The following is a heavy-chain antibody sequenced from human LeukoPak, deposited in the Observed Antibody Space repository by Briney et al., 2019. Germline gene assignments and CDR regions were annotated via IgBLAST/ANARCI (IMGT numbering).Heavy chain of an antibody. Sequence: SETLSLTCTVSGGSISSYYWSWIRQPPGKGLEWIGYINYSGSTNYNPSLKSRVTISVDTSKNQFSLKLSSVTAADTAVYYCARFTSQDDSSGPNWFDPWGQGTLVTVSS. CDR1: GGSISSYY. CDR2: INYSGST. D-gene: IGHD3-22*01. CDR3: ARFTSQDDSSGPNWFDP. J-gene: IGHJ5*02. V-gene: IGHV4-59*01.